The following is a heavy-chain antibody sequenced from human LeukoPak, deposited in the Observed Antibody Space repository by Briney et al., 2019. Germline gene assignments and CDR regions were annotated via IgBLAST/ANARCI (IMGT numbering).Heavy chain of an antibody. CDR2: ISGSGGST. CDR1: GFTFSSYA. D-gene: IGHD3-9*01. J-gene: IGHJ4*02. Sequence: GGSLRLSCAASGFTFSSYAMSWVRQAPGKGLEWVSAISGSGGSTYYADSVKGRFTISRDNSKNTLYLQMNSLRAEDTAVYYCAKEARGRRYDILTGYLSQQYYFDYWGQGTLVTVSS. V-gene: IGHV3-23*01. CDR3: AKEARGRRYDILTGYLSQQYYFDY.